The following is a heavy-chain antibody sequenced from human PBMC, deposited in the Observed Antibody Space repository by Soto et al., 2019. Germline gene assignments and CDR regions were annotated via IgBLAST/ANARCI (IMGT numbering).Heavy chain of an antibody. CDR1: GFTFSTFW. V-gene: IGHV3-74*01. Sequence: EVQLVESGGGLLQPGGSLRLSCEASGFTFSTFWMHWVRQAPGKGLVWVSRINGDGTSTNYADSVKGRFTISRDNAKNTLYLQMNSQTAENTAVYLCVRERDTYGLSFFDYWGQGTLVTVSS. CDR3: VRERDTYGLSFFDY. CDR2: INGDGTST. J-gene: IGHJ4*02. D-gene: IGHD5-18*01.